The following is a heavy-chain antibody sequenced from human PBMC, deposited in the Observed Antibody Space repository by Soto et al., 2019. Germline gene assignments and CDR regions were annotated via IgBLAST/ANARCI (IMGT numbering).Heavy chain of an antibody. D-gene: IGHD6-19*01. V-gene: IGHV4-59*01. CDR3: ARDQGQWLVRGWFDP. J-gene: IGHJ5*02. Sequence: PSETLSLTCTVSGGSISSYYWSWIRQPPGKGLEWIGYIYYSGSTNYNPSLKSRVTISVDTSKNQFSLKLSSVTAADTAVYYCARDQGQWLVRGWFDPWGQGTRVTVSS. CDR2: IYYSGST. CDR1: GGSISSYY.